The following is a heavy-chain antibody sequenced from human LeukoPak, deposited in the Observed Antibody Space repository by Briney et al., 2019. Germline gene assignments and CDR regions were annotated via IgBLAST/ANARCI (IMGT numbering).Heavy chain of an antibody. CDR1: GFTFSSYE. J-gene: IGHJ4*02. CDR2: IYSGGTT. Sequence: GGSLRLSCAASGFTFSSYEMNWVRQAPGKGLEWVSTIYSGGTTYYADSVMGRFTISRHNSRNTLYLQMNSLRAEDTAVYYCARVDTVMAYYFDLWGQGTLVTVSS. CDR3: ARVDTVMAYYFDL. D-gene: IGHD5-18*01. V-gene: IGHV3-53*04.